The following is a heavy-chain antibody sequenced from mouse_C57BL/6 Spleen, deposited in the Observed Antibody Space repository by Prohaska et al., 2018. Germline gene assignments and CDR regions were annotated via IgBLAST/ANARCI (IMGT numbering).Heavy chain of an antibody. V-gene: IGHV9-3*01. J-gene: IGHJ4*01. D-gene: IGHD2-5*01. CDR3: ARSKGAMDY. Sequence: QIQLVQSGPELKKPGETVKISCKASGYTFTTYGMSWVKQAPGKGLKWIGWINTYSGVPTYSDDFKGRFAVSLETSASTAYLQINNLKNEDKATYFCARSKGAMDYWGQGTSVTVSS. CDR2: INTYSGVP. CDR1: GYTFTTYG.